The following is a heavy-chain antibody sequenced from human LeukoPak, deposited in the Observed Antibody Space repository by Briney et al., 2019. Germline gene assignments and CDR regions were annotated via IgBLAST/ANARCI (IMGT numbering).Heavy chain of an antibody. D-gene: IGHD6-13*01. V-gene: IGHV4-34*01. CDR3: ARLGVASAFDY. J-gene: IGHJ4*02. CDR2: ITHSGST. CDR1: GGSFSGYY. Sequence: PSETLSLTCAVYGGSFSGYYWSWIRQPPGKGLEWIGEITHSGSTNYNPSLKSRVTISVDTSKNQFSLKLSSVTAADTAVYYCARLGVASAFDYWGQGTLVTVSS.